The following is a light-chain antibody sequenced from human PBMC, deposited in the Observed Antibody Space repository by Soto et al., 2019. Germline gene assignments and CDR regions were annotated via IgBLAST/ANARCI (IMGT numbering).Light chain of an antibody. CDR3: QQSYSTPGT. CDR2: AAS. CDR1: QSISSY. V-gene: IGKV1-39*01. J-gene: IGKJ1*01. Sequence: DIQMTQSPSSLSASVGDRVTITCRASQSISSYLNWYQQKPGKAPKLLIYAASSLQSGVPSRFSGSGSGTDFTLTISRRQPEDFATYYCQQSYSTPGTFGQGTKVDIK.